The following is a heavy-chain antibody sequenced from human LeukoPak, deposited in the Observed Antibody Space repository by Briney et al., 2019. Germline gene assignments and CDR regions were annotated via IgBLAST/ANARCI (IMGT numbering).Heavy chain of an antibody. Sequence: GGSLRLSCAASGFTFSSYEMNWVRQAPGKGLEYVSAINSNGGSTFYADSVKGRFTISRDNSKNTLFLQMSSVRPEDTAVYYCVKGMTTENYWGQGTLVTVSS. D-gene: IGHD4-17*01. CDR1: GFTFSSYE. CDR2: INSNGGST. V-gene: IGHV3-64D*06. J-gene: IGHJ4*02. CDR3: VKGMTTENY.